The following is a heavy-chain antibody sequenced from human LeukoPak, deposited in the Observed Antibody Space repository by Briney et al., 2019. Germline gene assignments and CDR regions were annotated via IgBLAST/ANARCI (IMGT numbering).Heavy chain of an antibody. Sequence: TGGSLRLSCAASGFSFSSYVMAYVRHSPEKGLEWVSALTGDGSDTYYPDSVKGRFIISRDDSKNTLYLEMNSLRADDTAVYYCAKASSSTWPYYFDSWGQGTLVTVSS. CDR1: GFSFSSYV. CDR2: LTGDGSDT. V-gene: IGHV3-23*01. D-gene: IGHD6-13*01. J-gene: IGHJ4*02. CDR3: AKASSSTWPYYFDS.